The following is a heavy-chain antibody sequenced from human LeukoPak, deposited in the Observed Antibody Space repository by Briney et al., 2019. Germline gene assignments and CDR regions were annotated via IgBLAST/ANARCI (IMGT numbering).Heavy chain of an antibody. CDR1: GFTFSSYA. D-gene: IGHD3-10*01. CDR3: AKGPNFGSWRAVHY. V-gene: IGHV3-23*01. Sequence: GGSLRLSCAASGFTFSSYAMSWVRQAQGKGLEWVSGISGGRTGTYYADSVKGRFTISRDKSENILYLQMNSLRADDTAIYYCAKGPNFGSWRAVHYWGQGSLVTVSS. CDR2: ISGGRTGT. J-gene: IGHJ4*02.